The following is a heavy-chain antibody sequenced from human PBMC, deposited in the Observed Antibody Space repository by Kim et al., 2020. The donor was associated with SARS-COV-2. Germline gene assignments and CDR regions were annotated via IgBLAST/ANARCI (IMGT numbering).Heavy chain of an antibody. CDR2: ISYDGITK. V-gene: IGHV3-30*18. J-gene: IGHJ4*01. Sequence: GGSLRLSCAASGFTFRDYYMYWVRQAPGKGLEWVSYISYDGITKYNADSVKGRFTISRDNSKNSLFLQMDSLRVEDTAVYFCAKDLLHFDSFSLAFCYWG. CDR3: AKDLLHFDSFSLAFCY. D-gene: IGHD3-9*01. CDR1: GFTFRDYY.